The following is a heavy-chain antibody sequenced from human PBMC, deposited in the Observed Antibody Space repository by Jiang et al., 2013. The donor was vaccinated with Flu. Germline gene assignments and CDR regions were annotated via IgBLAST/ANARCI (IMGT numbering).Heavy chain of an antibody. D-gene: IGHD5-24*01. J-gene: IGHJ3*02. CDR3: ARRMDGYNRLGAFDI. CDR2: INAGNGNT. V-gene: IGHV1-3*01. Sequence: SGAEVKKPGASVKVSCKASGYTFTSYAMHWVRQAPGQRLEWMGWINAGNGNTKYSQKFQGRVTITRDTSASTAYMELSSLRSEDTAVYYCARRMDGYNRLGAFDIWGQGTMVTVSS. CDR1: GYTFTSYA.